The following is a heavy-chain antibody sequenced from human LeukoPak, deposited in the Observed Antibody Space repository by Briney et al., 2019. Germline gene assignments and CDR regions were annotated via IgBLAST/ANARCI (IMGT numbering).Heavy chain of an antibody. J-gene: IGHJ4*02. V-gene: IGHV3-9*01. Sequence: PGRSLRLSCAASGFTFDDYAMHWVRQAPGKGLEWVSGISWNSGSIGYADSVKGRFTISRDNAKNSLYLQMNSLRAEDTALYYCAKGVTGSTSQPIPLDYWGQGTLVTVSS. CDR2: ISWNSGSI. CDR3: AKGVTGSTSQPIPLDY. CDR1: GFTFDDYA. D-gene: IGHD2-2*01.